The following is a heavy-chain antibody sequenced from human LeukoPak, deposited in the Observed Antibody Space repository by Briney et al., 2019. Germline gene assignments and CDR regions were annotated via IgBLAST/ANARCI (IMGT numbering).Heavy chain of an antibody. Sequence: SSETLSLTCAVSGYSISSDYYWGWIRQPPGKGLEWIGSISHGGRTYYNPSFKSRVTTSVDTSKNEVSLKLSSVTAADTAVYYCASARTTAFMDVWGKGTTVTVSS. V-gene: IGHV4-38-2*01. CDR3: ASARTTAFMDV. J-gene: IGHJ6*04. D-gene: IGHD2-2*01. CDR2: ISHGGRT. CDR1: GYSISSDYY.